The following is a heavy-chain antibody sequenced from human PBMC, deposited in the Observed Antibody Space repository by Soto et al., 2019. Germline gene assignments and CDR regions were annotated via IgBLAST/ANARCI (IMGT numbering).Heavy chain of an antibody. CDR2: IVPIYRTA. V-gene: IGHV1-69*01. CDR3: ARDSGAKHGSS. J-gene: IGHJ4*02. Sequence: QVQLVQSGAEVKKPGFSVKVSCKASGGTFSSYRINWVRQAPGQGLEWAGRIVPIYRTADYAQKFQGRVTIGADESARTAHLELRSLKSQDTVVYYCARDSGAKHGSSWGQGTLVTVSS. CDR1: GGTFSSYR. D-gene: IGHD6-13*01.